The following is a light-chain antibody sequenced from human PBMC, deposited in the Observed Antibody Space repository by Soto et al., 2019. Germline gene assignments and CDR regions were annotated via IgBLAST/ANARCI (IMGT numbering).Light chain of an antibody. CDR2: EVI. J-gene: IGLJ7*01. CDR1: SSDVGGYNY. V-gene: IGLV2-8*01. Sequence: QSALTQPPSASGSPGQSVTISCTGTSSDVGGYNYVSWYQQHPGKAPKLMIYEVIKRPSGVPDRFSGSKSGNTASLTVSGLQAEDEADCYCSSYACSNRRVFGGGTQLTVL. CDR3: SSYACSNRRV.